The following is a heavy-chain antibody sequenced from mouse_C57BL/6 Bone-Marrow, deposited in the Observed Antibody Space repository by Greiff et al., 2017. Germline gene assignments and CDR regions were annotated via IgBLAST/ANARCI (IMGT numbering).Heavy chain of an antibody. V-gene: IGHV1-54*01. D-gene: IGHD2-1*01. Sequence: QLQQSGAELVRPGTSVKVSCKASGYAFTNYLIEWVKQRPGQGLEWIGVINPGSGGTNYNEKFKGKATLTADKSSSTAYMQLSSLTSEDSAVYFCARSRNGNYFDYWGQGTTLTVSS. J-gene: IGHJ2*01. CDR2: INPGSGGT. CDR1: GYAFTNYL. CDR3: ARSRNGNYFDY.